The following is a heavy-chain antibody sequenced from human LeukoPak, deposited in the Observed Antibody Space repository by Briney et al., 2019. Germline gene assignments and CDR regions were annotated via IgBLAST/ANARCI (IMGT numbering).Heavy chain of an antibody. CDR3: AEGYCGGGSCYSGVFDI. CDR1: GGSISSSSCY. CDR2: IYYSGST. J-gene: IGHJ3*02. V-gene: IGHV4-39*01. Sequence: PSETLSLTCTVSGGSISSSSCYWGWIRQPPGKGLEWIGIIYYSGSTYYNPSLKSRVTISVDTSKNQFSLKLSSVTAADTAVYYCAEGYCGGGSCYSGVFDIWGQGTMVTVSS. D-gene: IGHD2-15*01.